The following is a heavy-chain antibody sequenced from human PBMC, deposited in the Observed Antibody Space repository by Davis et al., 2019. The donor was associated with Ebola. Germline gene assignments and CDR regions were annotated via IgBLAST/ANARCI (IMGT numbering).Heavy chain of an antibody. CDR3: ATCGFCISSSGIDY. Sequence: GESLKISCAASGFPFSDYYMNWIRQAPGKGLEWVSYISGTSRTIYYADSVKGRFTISRDNSKNTLYLQMNSLSADDTAVYYCATCGFCISSSGIDYRGQGTLVTVSS. CDR2: ISGTSRTI. CDR1: GFPFSDYY. J-gene: IGHJ4*02. V-gene: IGHV3-11*01. D-gene: IGHD6-19*01.